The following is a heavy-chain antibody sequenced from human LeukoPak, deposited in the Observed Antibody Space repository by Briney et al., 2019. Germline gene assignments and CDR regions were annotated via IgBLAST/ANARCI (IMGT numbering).Heavy chain of an antibody. Sequence: SETLSLTCIVSGGSISSSSYYWGWIRQPPGKGLEWIGSIYYSGSTYYNPSLKSRVTISVDTSKNQFSLKLSSVTAADTAVYYCARISSYDFWSGYHDYYYYGMDVWGQGTTVTVSS. CDR2: IYYSGST. J-gene: IGHJ6*02. CDR3: ARISSYDFWSGYHDYYYYGMDV. V-gene: IGHV4-39*01. D-gene: IGHD3-3*01. CDR1: GGSISSSSYY.